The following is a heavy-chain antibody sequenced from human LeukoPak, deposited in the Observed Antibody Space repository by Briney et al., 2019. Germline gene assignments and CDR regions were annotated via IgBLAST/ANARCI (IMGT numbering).Heavy chain of an antibody. V-gene: IGHV1-69*05. CDR2: IIPIFGTT. J-gene: IGHJ3*02. D-gene: IGHD3-22*01. CDR3: ARDTRKQRSSGYYLMDAFDI. CDR1: GGTFRSYA. Sequence: GASVKVSCKASGGTFRSYAISWVRQAPGQGLEWMGRIIPIFGTTNYAQKFQGRVTIITGESTSTAYMELSSLRSEDTAVYYCARDTRKQRSSGYYLMDAFDIWGQGTMVTVSS.